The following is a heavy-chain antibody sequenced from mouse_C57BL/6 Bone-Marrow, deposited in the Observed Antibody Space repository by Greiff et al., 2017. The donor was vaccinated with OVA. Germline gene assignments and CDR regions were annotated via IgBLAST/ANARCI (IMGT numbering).Heavy chain of an antibody. Sequence: EVQLQQSGAELVRPGASVKLSCPASGFNIKDDYMHWVKQRPEQGLEWIGWIDPENGDTEYASKFQGKATITADTSSNTAYLQLSSLTSEDTAVYYCTTKGWLLHAMDYWGQGTSVTVSS. J-gene: IGHJ4*01. V-gene: IGHV14-4*01. CDR1: GFNIKDDY. CDR3: TTKGWLLHAMDY. D-gene: IGHD2-3*01. CDR2: IDPENGDT.